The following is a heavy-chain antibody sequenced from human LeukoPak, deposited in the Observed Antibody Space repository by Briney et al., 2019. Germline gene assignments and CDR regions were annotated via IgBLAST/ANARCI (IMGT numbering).Heavy chain of an antibody. CDR1: GGSISSYY. V-gene: IGHV4-59*01. CDR2: IYYSGST. D-gene: IGHD2-2*01. J-gene: IGHJ4*02. CDR3: ARTVPVPWAPFDY. Sequence: PSETLSLTCTVSGGSISSYYWSWIRQPPGKGLELIGYIYYSGSTNYNPSLKSRVTISVDTSKNQFSLKLSPVTAADTAVYYCARTVPVPWAPFDYWGQGTLVTVSS.